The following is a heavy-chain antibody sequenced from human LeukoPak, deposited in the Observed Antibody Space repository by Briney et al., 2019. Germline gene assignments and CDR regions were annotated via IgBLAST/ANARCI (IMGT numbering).Heavy chain of an antibody. J-gene: IGHJ4*02. CDR2: INHSGST. CDR3: ARVRFWVAYYFDY. V-gene: IGHV4-34*01. Sequence: PSETLSLTCAVYGGSFSGYYWSWIRQPPGKGLEWIGEINHSGSTNYNPSLKSRVTISVDTSKNQFSLKLSSVTAADTAVYYCARVRFWVAYYFDYWGQGTLVTVSS. CDR1: GGSFSGYY. D-gene: IGHD3-10*01.